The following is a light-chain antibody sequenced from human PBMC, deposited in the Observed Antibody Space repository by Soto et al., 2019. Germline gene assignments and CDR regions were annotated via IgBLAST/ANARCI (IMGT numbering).Light chain of an antibody. V-gene: IGLV2-14*03. CDR3: SSSTHSNTVV. CDR1: SGDIVAYDH. Sequence: QSVLTQPASVSGSPGQSGILSCSGTSGDIVAYDHVAWFQQHPGEVPKLLLRDVTNRPSGVSGRFSGSKSGNTAYLTISGLRPEDEADYYCSSSTHSNTVVFGGGTKLTVL. J-gene: IGLJ3*02. CDR2: DVT.